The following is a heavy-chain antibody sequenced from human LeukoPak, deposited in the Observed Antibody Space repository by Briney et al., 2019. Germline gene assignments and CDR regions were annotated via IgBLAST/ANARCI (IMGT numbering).Heavy chain of an antibody. CDR3: ARGMSTSY. CDR1: AFTFSIYT. J-gene: IGHJ4*02. V-gene: IGHV3-7*04. Sequence: ASVKVSCKASAFTFSIYTMSWVREAPGKGLEWVANIKEDGSERYYVDSVKGRFTISRDNAKNSVYLQMNSLRGEDTAVYYCARGMSTSYWGQGTLVTVSS. CDR2: IKEDGSER. D-gene: IGHD2-2*01.